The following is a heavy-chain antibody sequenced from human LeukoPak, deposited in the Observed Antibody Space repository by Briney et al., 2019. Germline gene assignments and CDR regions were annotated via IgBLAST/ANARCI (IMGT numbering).Heavy chain of an antibody. CDR2: IGSSGSTI. D-gene: IGHD2-2*01. CDR1: GFTFSDYY. V-gene: IGHV3-11*01. J-gene: IGHJ6*02. Sequence: GGSLRLPCAASGFTFSDYYMSWIRQAPGKGLEWVSYIGSSGSTIYYADSVKGRFTISRDNAKNSLYLQMNSLRAEDTAVYYCARADIVVVPAAILSPYYYYGMDVWAKGPRSPSP. CDR3: ARADIVVVPAAILSPYYYYGMDV.